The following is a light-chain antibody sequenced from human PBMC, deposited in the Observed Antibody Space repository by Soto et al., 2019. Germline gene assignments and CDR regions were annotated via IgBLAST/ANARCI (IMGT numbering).Light chain of an antibody. CDR1: QSVSSSY. J-gene: IGKJ1*01. V-gene: IGKV3-20*01. CDR2: DTS. CDR3: QQCGSSPS. Sequence: EIVLTQSPGTLSLSPGERATLSCRASQSVSSSYLAWYQQKPGQAPRLLLYDTSSRATGIPDRFSGSGSGTDFSLAISRLEAEDFAGYYCQQCGSSPSFGQGTKVDLK.